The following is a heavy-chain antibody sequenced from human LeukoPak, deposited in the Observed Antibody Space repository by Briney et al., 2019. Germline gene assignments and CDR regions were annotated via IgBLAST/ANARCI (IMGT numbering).Heavy chain of an antibody. Sequence: TGGSLRLSCAVSGDSFISHTMIWVRQAPGKGLEWISSIGYGGSPIYYADSVKGRFGISRDDATTSLYLHMNSLRAEDTAFYYCAREYDSRARFDSWGQGILVTVSS. D-gene: IGHD4-11*01. CDR1: GDSFISHT. CDR3: AREYDSRARFDS. CDR2: IGYGGSPI. V-gene: IGHV3-48*01. J-gene: IGHJ4*02.